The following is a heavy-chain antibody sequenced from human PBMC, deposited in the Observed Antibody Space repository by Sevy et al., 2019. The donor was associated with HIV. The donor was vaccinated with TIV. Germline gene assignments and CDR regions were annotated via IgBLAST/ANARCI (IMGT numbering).Heavy chain of an antibody. Sequence: GGSLRLSCKASGFNFNNYAMSWVRQAPGKGLEWVSTISGSGGRTYTAESVRGRLTISRDNSKRTVYPQMNSLRGDDTAIYYCAKDPYSSGEYFQKWGQGARVTVSS. CDR2: ISGSGGRT. J-gene: IGHJ1*01. D-gene: IGHD3-22*01. V-gene: IGHV3-23*01. CDR1: GFNFNNYA. CDR3: AKDPYSSGEYFQK.